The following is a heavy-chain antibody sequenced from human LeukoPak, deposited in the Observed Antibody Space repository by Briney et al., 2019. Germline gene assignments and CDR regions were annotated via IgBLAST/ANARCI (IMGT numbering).Heavy chain of an antibody. V-gene: IGHV3-53*01. CDR2: IYSGGRT. CDR1: GFTVSSNY. D-gene: IGHD3-22*01. CDR3: AKATGTYYYDSSGYYAFDC. Sequence: PGGSLRLSCAASGFTVSSNYMSWVRQAPGKGLEWVSVIYSGGRTDYADSVKGRFTISRDNSKNTLYLQMNSLRAEDTAVYYCAKATGTYYYDSSGYYAFDCWGQGTLVTVSS. J-gene: IGHJ4*02.